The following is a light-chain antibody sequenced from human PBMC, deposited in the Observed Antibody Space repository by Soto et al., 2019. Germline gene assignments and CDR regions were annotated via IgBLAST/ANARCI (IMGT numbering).Light chain of an antibody. CDR3: SSYTSSSTLVV. CDR2: EVS. Sequence: QSALTQPASVSGSPGQSITLSCTGTSSDTGAFNYVSWYQQHPGKAPKLIIYEVSNRPSGVSNRFSGSKSGNTASLTISGLQAEDEADYYCSSYTSSSTLVVFGGGTKVTVL. J-gene: IGLJ2*01. CDR1: SSDTGAFNY. V-gene: IGLV2-14*01.